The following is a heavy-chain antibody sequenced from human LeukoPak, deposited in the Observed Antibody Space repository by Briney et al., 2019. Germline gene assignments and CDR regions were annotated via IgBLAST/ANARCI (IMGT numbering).Heavy chain of an antibody. CDR1: GGSISSGGYY. V-gene: IGHV4-31*03. D-gene: IGHD6-13*01. CDR3: AREVEQQLAFDY. Sequence: SETLSLTCTVSGGSISSGGYYWSWIRQQPGKGLEWIGYIYYSGSTYYDPSLKSRVTISVDTSKNQFSLKLSSVTAADTAVYYCAREVEQQLAFDYWGQGTLVTVSS. J-gene: IGHJ4*02. CDR2: IYYSGST.